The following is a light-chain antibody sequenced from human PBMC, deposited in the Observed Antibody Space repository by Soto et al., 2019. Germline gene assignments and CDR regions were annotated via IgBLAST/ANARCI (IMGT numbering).Light chain of an antibody. CDR3: QQYGSSRFT. Sequence: EIVLTQSPATLSLSPGERATLSCRASQSVSNYLAWYQQKPGQAPRLLISDASNRATGIPVRFSGSGSGTDFTLTISSLEAEDSAVYYCQQYGSSRFTFGPGTKVDIK. J-gene: IGKJ3*01. V-gene: IGKV3-11*01. CDR1: QSVSNY. CDR2: DAS.